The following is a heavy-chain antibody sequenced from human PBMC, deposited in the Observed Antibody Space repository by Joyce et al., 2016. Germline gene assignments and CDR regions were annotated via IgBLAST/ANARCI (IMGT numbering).Heavy chain of an antibody. CDR1: GFRFSNRG. CDR3: ETAEGAFDY. D-gene: IGHD3-16*01. CDR2: ISFDGNIK. J-gene: IGHJ4*02. Sequence: QVQLVESGGGVVQPGRSLRFSCAASGFRFSNRGIHWVRQAPGKGLEWVAVISFDGNIKYYADSVKGRFTISRDNSKNTVSLQMNSLRDEDTAVYYCETAEGAFDYWGQGTLVTVSS. V-gene: IGHV3-30*03.